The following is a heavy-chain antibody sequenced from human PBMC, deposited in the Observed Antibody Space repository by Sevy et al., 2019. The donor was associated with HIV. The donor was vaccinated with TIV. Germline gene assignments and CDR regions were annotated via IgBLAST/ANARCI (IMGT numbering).Heavy chain of an antibody. V-gene: IGHV1-18*01. D-gene: IGHD6-19*01. CDR2: ISTYNTMR. J-gene: IGHJ5*02. CDR1: GYTFTTYG. CDR3: ARSTQVAGRNNWFDP. Sequence: ASVKFSCKASGYTFTTYGITWVRQAPGQRLEWMGWISTYNTMRNSAQTLQDRVTMTTDTSTSTAYMELRSLTSDDTAVYYCARSTQVAGRNNWFDPWGQGTLVTVSS.